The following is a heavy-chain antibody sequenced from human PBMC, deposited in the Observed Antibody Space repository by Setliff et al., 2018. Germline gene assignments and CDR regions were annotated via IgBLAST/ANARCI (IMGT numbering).Heavy chain of an antibody. Sequence: SETLSLTCAVYGGSFSGYYWSWIRQPPGKGLEWIGEINHSGSTNYNPSLKSRVTISVDTSKNQFSLKLSSVTAADTAMYYCARVKIAILPAAIDYWGQGTLVTVSS. D-gene: IGHD2-2*01. J-gene: IGHJ4*02. V-gene: IGHV4-34*01. CDR1: GGSFSGYY. CDR2: INHSGST. CDR3: ARVKIAILPAAIDY.